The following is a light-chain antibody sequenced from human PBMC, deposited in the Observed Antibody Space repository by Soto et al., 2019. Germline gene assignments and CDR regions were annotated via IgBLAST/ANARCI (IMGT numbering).Light chain of an antibody. CDR2: XXS. V-gene: IGKV1-27*01. CDR1: QGISNF. J-gene: IGKJ1*01. CDR3: HQYGSSRT. Sequence: DIQMTQSPSSLSASVGDRVTITCRASQGISNFLAWYQQKPXXXXXXXXXXXSTLQAGVPSRFSGSGSGTDFTLTISRLDPEDFALYSCHQYGSSRTLGQGP.